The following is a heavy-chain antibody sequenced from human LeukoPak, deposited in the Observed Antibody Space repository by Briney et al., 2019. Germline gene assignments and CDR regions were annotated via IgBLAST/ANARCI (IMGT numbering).Heavy chain of an antibody. Sequence: ASVKVSCKASGGTFSSYAISWVRQAPGQGLEWMGWISAYNGNTNYAQKLQGRVTMTTGTSTSTAYMELRSLRSDDTAVYYCARGGPASHLTDYWGQGTLVTVSS. V-gene: IGHV1-18*01. CDR2: ISAYNGNT. J-gene: IGHJ4*02. CDR3: ARGGPASHLTDY. CDR1: GGTFSSYA.